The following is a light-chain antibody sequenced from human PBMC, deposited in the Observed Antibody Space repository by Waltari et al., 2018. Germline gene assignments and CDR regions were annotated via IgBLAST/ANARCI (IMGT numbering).Light chain of an antibody. CDR1: SSDVGGYNY. CDR2: GVS. CDR3: SSYAGSNNLV. J-gene: IGLJ2*01. Sequence: QSALTQPPSASGSPGQSVTISCTGTSSDVGGYNYVSWYQKHHGKAPKLMVYGVSNRPSGVPDRFSGSKSGNTASLTVSGLQAEDEADYYCSSYAGSNNLVFGGGTKLTVL. V-gene: IGLV2-8*01.